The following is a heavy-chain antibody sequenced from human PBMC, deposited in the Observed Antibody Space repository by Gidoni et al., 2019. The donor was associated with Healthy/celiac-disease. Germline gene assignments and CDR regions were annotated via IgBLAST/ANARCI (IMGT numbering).Heavy chain of an antibody. CDR1: GGSFSGYS. D-gene: IGHD6-13*01. CDR2: INHSGST. Sequence: QVQLQQWGAGLLKPSETLSLTCAVYGGSFSGYSWRWIRQPPGKGLEWIGEINHSGSTNYNPSLKSRVTISVDTSKNQFSLKLSSVTAADTAVYYCARGGGYSSSSKRFDPWGQGTLVTVSS. J-gene: IGHJ5*02. V-gene: IGHV4-34*01. CDR3: ARGGGYSSSSKRFDP.